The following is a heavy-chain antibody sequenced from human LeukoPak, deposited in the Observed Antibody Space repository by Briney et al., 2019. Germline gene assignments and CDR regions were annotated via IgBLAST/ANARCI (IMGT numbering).Heavy chain of an antibody. CDR1: GFTFSSYA. D-gene: IGHD1-1*01. V-gene: IGHV3-23*01. CDR3: AKVGVQLSVTYNDY. Sequence: GGSLRLSCAASGFTFSSYAMSWIRQAPGKGLEWVSAISGSGGGTYYADSVKGRFTISRDNSKNTLYLQMNSLRAEDTAVYYCAKVGVQLSVTYNDYWGQGTLVTVSS. CDR2: ISGSGGGT. J-gene: IGHJ4*02.